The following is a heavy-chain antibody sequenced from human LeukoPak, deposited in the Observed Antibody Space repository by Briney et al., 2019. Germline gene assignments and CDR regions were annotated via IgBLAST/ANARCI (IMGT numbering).Heavy chain of an antibody. D-gene: IGHD3-10*01. Sequence: RLSFATSGFTFSNYGMRWGRQAPGEGVGGGSVIYSGGSTYYADSVKGRFTISRHNSKNTLYLQMNSLRAEDTAVYYYARDFDYYGSGSARDVWGQGTTVTVSS. CDR1: GFTFSNYG. CDR3: ARDFDYYGSGSARDV. CDR2: IYSGGST. V-gene: IGHV3-53*04. J-gene: IGHJ6*02.